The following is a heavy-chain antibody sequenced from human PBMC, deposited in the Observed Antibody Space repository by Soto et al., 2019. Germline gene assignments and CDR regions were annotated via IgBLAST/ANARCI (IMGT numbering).Heavy chain of an antibody. CDR3: ARVVHDHGDYPDY. CDR2: ISYDGSNK. J-gene: IGHJ4*02. Sequence: QVQLVESGGGVVQPGRSLRLSCAASGFTFSSYAMHWVRQAPGKGLEWVAVISYDGSNKYYADSVKGRFTISRDNSKNTLYLQMNSLRAEDTAVYYCARVVHDHGDYPDYWGQGTLVTVSS. V-gene: IGHV3-30-3*01. CDR1: GFTFSSYA. D-gene: IGHD4-17*01.